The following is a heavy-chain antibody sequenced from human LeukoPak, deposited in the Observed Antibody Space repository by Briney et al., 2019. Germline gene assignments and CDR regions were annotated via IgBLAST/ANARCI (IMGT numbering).Heavy chain of an antibody. CDR3: AKEGKTRNWNYYQAKPVY. CDR1: GFTFSSYA. Sequence: PGGSLRLSCAASGFTFSSYAMNWVRQAPGKGLEWVSAISGSGGSTYYADSVKGRFTISRDNSRNTLYLQMNSLRVEDTAIYYCAKEGKTRNWNYYQAKPVYWGQGTLVTVSS. CDR2: ISGSGGST. J-gene: IGHJ4*02. D-gene: IGHD1-7*01. V-gene: IGHV3-23*01.